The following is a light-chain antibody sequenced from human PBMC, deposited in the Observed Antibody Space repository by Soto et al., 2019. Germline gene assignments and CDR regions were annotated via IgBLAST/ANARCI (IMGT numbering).Light chain of an antibody. CDR1: TGAVTSGHY. CDR3: LLSYSGARLGV. Sequence: QTVVTQAPSLTVSPGGTVTLTCGSSTGAVTSGHYPYWFQQKPGQAPRTLIYDTSNKHSWTPARFSGSLLGGKAALTLSGAQHEDEAEYYCLLSYSGARLGVFGGGTQLTVL. J-gene: IGLJ2*01. V-gene: IGLV7-46*01. CDR2: DTS.